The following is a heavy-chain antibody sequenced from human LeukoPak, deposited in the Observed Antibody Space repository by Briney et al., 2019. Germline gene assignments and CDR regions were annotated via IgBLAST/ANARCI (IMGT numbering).Heavy chain of an antibody. CDR2: IFTTEVT. D-gene: IGHD1-26*01. CDR3: ARSDGIVGEEAWFDP. CDR1: GGSICTFH. J-gene: IGHJ5*02. Sequence: PSETLSLTCRVSGGSICTFHWHWIRQPPGKGLEWIGYIFTTEVTNYSPSLKSRVTISVDTSKNQFSLRLSSVTAADTAVYYCARSDGIVGEEAWFDPWGQGTLVTVSS. V-gene: IGHV4-4*09.